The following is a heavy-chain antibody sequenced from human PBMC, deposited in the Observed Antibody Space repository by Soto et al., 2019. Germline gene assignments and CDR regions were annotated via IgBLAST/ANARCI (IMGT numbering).Heavy chain of an antibody. J-gene: IGHJ6*02. CDR2: VSPPFRTS. CDR1: GVSFNNNG. D-gene: IGHD3-10*01. Sequence: QVQLVQSGAEVKKPGSSVKVSCKTSGVSFNNNGIGWVRQAPGHGLEWMGGVSPPFRTSNYARKFQGRISITADGSTSTVNMELSSLTSEDTAQYYCARVLYYGSGSYSPYGMDVWGQGTTVTVSS. CDR3: ARVLYYGSGSYSPYGMDV. V-gene: IGHV1-69*01.